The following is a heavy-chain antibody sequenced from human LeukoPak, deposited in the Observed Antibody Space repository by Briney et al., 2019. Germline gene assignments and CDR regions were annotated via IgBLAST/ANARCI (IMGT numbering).Heavy chain of an antibody. D-gene: IGHD3-3*01. V-gene: IGHV3-23*01. CDR3: AKVKGFGVVIIGNYFDY. CDR1: GFTFNSYA. J-gene: IGHJ4*02. Sequence: PGGSLRLSCAASGFTFNSYAMSWVRQAPGKGLEWVSAISGSGGSTYYADSVKGRLTISRDNSKNTLYLQMNSLRAEDTAVYYCAKVKGFGVVIIGNYFDYWGQGTLVTVSS. CDR2: ISGSGGST.